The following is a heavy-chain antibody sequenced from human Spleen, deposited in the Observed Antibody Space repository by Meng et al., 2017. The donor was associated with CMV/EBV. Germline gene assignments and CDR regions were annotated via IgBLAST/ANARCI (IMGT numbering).Heavy chain of an antibody. CDR2: IIPIFGTA. D-gene: IGHD2-2*02. CDR3: ASVGFCSGTTCYTGDYTSRRHFEH. V-gene: IGHV1-69*05. J-gene: IGHJ4*02. Sequence: ISWVRQAPGQGLEWMGGIIPIFGTANYAQNFQDRVTITTDESRITAYMELSGLRSEDTAIYFCASVGFCSGTTCYTGDYTSRRHFEHWGQGTLVTVSS.